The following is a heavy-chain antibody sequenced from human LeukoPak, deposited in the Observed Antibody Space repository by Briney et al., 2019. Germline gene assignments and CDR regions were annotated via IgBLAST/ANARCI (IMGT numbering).Heavy chain of an antibody. CDR1: GFTFSNYW. V-gene: IGHV3-7*01. CDR2: IKQDGSDK. D-gene: IGHD4-17*01. Sequence: GGPLRLSCAASGFTFSNYWMNWVRQAPGKGLEWVANIKQDGSDKYYVDSVRGRFIISRDNAQNSLYLQMSSLRAEDTAVYYCARDYGDYWGQGTLVTVSS. CDR3: ARDYGDY. J-gene: IGHJ4*02.